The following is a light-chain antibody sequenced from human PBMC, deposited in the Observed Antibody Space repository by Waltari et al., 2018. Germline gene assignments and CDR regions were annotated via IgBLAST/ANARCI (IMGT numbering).Light chain of an antibody. J-gene: IGKJ2*01. CDR3: QQGYRTPLYT. V-gene: IGKV1-39*01. Sequence: DIKMTQSPSSLSAPVGARVTITCRASQSISSYLNWYQQKSGKAPRPRIYAASSLQSGVPSRFTGSRSETDVTLTISSLQPENFATYYCQQGYRTPLYTVGQGTNLEIK. CDR2: AAS. CDR1: QSISSY.